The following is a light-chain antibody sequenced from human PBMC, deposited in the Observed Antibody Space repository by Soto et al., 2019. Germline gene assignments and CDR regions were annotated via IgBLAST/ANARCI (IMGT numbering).Light chain of an antibody. Sequence: QSALTQPASVSGSPGQSITISCTGTSSDVGGYNYVSWYQQHPGKAPKLMIYDVSNRPSGVSNRFSGSQSGNTASLTISGLQAEDEADDYCSSYTSSSTLVFGGGTKLTVL. CDR2: DVS. V-gene: IGLV2-14*01. J-gene: IGLJ2*01. CDR1: SSDVGGYNY. CDR3: SSYTSSSTLV.